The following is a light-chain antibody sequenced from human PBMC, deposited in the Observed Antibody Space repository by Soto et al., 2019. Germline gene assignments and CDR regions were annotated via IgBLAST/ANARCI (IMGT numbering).Light chain of an antibody. CDR2: DVS. CDR1: SSDVGGYNY. CDR3: ISYTSSSTLLYV. V-gene: IGLV2-14*01. J-gene: IGLJ1*01. Sequence: QSALTKPASVSGSPGQSITISCTGTSSDVGGYNYVSWYQQHPGKAPKLMIYDVSNRPSGVANRFSGSKSGNTASLTISGLQAEDEADYYCISYTSSSTLLYVFGTGTKVTVL.